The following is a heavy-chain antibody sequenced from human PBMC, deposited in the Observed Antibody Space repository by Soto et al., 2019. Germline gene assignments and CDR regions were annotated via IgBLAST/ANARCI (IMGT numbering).Heavy chain of an antibody. J-gene: IGHJ4*02. CDR1: GFTFSTYG. D-gene: IGHD3-22*01. CDR3: ARLTPYYYDTSGRQGYFDY. V-gene: IGHV3-30*03. Sequence: LRLSCAASGFTFSTYGMHWVRQAPGRGLEWVALISFDGSNRYYADSVKGRFTVSRDNSKNTLYLQLNSLRAEDTDVYYCARLTPYYYDTSGRQGYFDYWGQGALVTVSS. CDR2: ISFDGSNR.